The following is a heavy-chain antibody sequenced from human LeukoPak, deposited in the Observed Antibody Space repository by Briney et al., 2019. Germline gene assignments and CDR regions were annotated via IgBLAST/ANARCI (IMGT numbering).Heavy chain of an antibody. J-gene: IGHJ4*02. V-gene: IGHV3-15*01. CDR3: TTTTWASTIDY. Sequence: GGSLRLSCAASRFSFSNAWMSWVRPAPGKGLEWVGRIKIKPDGGATDYAAPVKGRFTISRDESKNMMYLQMKSLKIEDTAVYYCTTTTWASTIDYWGQGTLLTVSS. CDR2: IKIKPDGGAT. D-gene: IGHD3-16*01. CDR1: RFSFSNAW.